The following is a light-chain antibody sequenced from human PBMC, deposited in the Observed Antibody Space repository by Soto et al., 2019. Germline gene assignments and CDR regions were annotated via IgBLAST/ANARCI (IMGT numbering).Light chain of an antibody. J-gene: IGKJ2*01. Sequence: AIQMTQSPSSLSASVGDRVTITCRASQDIRSDLGWYQQKPGGAPKLLIYAASNLHSGVPSRFSGSGSGTDFTLSISSLQPEDFATYYCLQDYSYPYTFGQGTKPEIK. CDR1: QDIRSD. CDR3: LQDYSYPYT. V-gene: IGKV1-6*01. CDR2: AAS.